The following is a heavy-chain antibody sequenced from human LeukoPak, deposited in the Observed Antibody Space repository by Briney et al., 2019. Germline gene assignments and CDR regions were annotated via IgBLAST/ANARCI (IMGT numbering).Heavy chain of an antibody. D-gene: IGHD6-19*01. Sequence: PGGSLRLSCAASGFTFSSYAMSWVRQAPGKGLEWVSSISSSSSYIYYADSVKGRFTISRDNAKNSLYLQMNSLRAEDTAVYYCARDRQWLDRDYDAFDIWGQGTMVTVSS. CDR2: ISSSSSYI. CDR3: ARDRQWLDRDYDAFDI. V-gene: IGHV3-21*01. J-gene: IGHJ3*02. CDR1: GFTFSSYA.